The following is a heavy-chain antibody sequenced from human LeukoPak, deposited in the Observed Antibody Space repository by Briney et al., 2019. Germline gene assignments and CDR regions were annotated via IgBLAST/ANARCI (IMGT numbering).Heavy chain of an antibody. CDR1: GYTFTSYD. V-gene: IGHV1-8*01. CDR2: MNPNSGNT. CDR3: ARGCSSTSCYFSWDWFDP. D-gene: IGHD2-2*01. Sequence: ASVKVSCKASGYTFTSYDINWVRQATGQGLEWMGWMNPNSGNTGYAQKFQGRVTMTRNTSISTAYMELSSLRSEDTAVYYCARGCSSTSCYFSWDWFDPWGQGTLVTVSS. J-gene: IGHJ5*02.